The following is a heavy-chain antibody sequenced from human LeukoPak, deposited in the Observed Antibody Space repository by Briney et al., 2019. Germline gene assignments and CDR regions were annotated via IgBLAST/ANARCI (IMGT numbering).Heavy chain of an antibody. Sequence: PSETLSLTCTVSGGSISSHYWSWIRQPPGKGLEWIGYIYYSGSTNYNPSLKSRVTISVDTSKNQFSLKLSSVTAADTAVYYCAGLQPYGDYWNYFDYWGQGTLVTVSS. CDR1: GGSISSHY. V-gene: IGHV4-59*08. D-gene: IGHD4-17*01. CDR2: IYYSGST. CDR3: AGLQPYGDYWNYFDY. J-gene: IGHJ4*02.